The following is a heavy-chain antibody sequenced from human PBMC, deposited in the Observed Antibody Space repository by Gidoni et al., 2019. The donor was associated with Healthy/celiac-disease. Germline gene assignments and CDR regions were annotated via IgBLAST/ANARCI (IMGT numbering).Heavy chain of an antibody. D-gene: IGHD6-13*01. CDR1: GYSISSGYY. CDR3: ARESRGYSSSYDP. V-gene: IGHV4-38-2*02. CDR2: IYHSGSP. Sequence: QVQLQESGTGLVKPSETLSLTCTVPGYSISSGYYWGWIRQPPGKGMEWIGSIYHSGSPYYNPSLKSRVTISVDTSKNQFSLKLSSVTAADTAVYYCARESRGYSSSYDPWGQGTLVTVSS. J-gene: IGHJ5*02.